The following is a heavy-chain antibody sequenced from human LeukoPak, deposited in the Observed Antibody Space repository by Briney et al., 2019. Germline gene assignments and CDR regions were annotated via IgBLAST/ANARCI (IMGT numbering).Heavy chain of an antibody. Sequence: PWETLSLTCTVSGGSISSYYWSWIRQPAGKGLEWIGYIYYSGSTNYNPSLKSRVTISVDTSKNQFSLKLSSVTAADTAVYYCARLSSSWPNHYYYYMDVWGKGTTVTVSS. CDR2: IYYSGST. D-gene: IGHD6-13*01. CDR3: ARLSSSWPNHYYYYMDV. J-gene: IGHJ6*03. V-gene: IGHV4-59*01. CDR1: GGSISSYY.